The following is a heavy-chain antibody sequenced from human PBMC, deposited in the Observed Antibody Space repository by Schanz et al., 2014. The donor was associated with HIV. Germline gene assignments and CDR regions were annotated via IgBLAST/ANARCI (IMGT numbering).Heavy chain of an antibody. CDR1: GFNFNNYA. CDR2: MNQDGSRK. CDR3: ARGRRGAVAGSSDY. D-gene: IGHD6-19*01. Sequence: EVQLLESGGGLEQPGGSLRLSCAASGFNFNNYAMTWVRQAPGKGREMVANMNQDGSRKYYVDSVKGRFTISRDNTENSLYLQMNSLRAEDTAVYYCARGRRGAVAGSSDYWGQGTLVTVSS. V-gene: IGHV3-7*01. J-gene: IGHJ4*02.